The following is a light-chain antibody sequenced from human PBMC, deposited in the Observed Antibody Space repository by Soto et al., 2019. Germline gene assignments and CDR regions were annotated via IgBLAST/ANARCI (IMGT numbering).Light chain of an antibody. CDR2: AAS. CDR1: QGISTY. V-gene: IGKV1-39*01. Sequence: DIQMTESPSSLSASVGARVTITCRASQGISTYLNWYKQKRGKAPKILSYAASSLQSGVPSRFSGSGSETDFTLTISSLQPEDFETYSCQQSYSTTWTFGQGTKVDIK. J-gene: IGKJ1*01. CDR3: QQSYSTTWT.